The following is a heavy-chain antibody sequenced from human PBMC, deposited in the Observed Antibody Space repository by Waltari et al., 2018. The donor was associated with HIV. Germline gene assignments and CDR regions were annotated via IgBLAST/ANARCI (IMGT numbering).Heavy chain of an antibody. CDR3: ARALNDYGDLDS. D-gene: IGHD4-17*01. Sequence: QVQLQQWGAGLLKPSETLSLTCAVYAGSVSGYYWSWIRRPPGKGLEWIGEINHSGSTSYSPSLQSRVTSSLDTSNNQFSLKLNSVTAADTAVYYCARALNDYGDLDSWGQGTLGTVSS. J-gene: IGHJ4*02. CDR2: INHSGST. CDR1: AGSVSGYY. V-gene: IGHV4-34*01.